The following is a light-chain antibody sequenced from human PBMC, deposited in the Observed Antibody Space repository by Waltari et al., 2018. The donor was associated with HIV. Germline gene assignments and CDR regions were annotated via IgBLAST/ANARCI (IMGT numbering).Light chain of an antibody. CDR3: ATWDGSLGGFYV. CDR2: RDN. J-gene: IGLJ1*01. CDR1: TSNVGSNF. Sequence: QSVLTQPPSASGTPGQRVTIPCSGTTSNVGSNFVSSYQQLPGTAPKLLIYRDNRRPSGVPDRFSGSKSGASASLAISGLRSEDEGDYYCATWDGSLGGFYVFGAGTKVTVL. V-gene: IGLV1-47*01.